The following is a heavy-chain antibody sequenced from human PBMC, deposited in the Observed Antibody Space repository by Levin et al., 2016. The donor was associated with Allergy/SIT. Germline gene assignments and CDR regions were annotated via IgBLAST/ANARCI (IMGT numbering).Heavy chain of an antibody. D-gene: IGHD3-22*01. CDR3: ARGNFYDSSGYYNFYFDR. CDR2: ISYNGKNT. Sequence: LSLTCAASGFTFSSSAMHWVRQAPGKGLEWVALISYNGKNTYYADSVKGRFTVSRDNSRDTLYLQMSSLRGDDTAVYYCARGNFYDSSGYYNFYFDRWGQGTLVSVS. J-gene: IGHJ4*02. V-gene: IGHV3-30*04. CDR1: GFTFSSSA.